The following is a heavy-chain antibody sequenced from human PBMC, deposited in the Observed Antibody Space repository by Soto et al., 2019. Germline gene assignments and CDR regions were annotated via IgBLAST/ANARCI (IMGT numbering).Heavy chain of an antibody. J-gene: IGHJ3*01. CDR1: GLTFSNSA. Sequence: EVQLLESGGGLVQPGGSLRLSCADSGLTFSNSAMNWVRQAPGKGLEWVSVISAHGDSAYYADSVKGRFTISRDNSKSTHYLQMNSLRAEDTAIYYCVQEGNGWYSRDSFNFWGRGTMVTVSS. CDR3: VQEGNGWYSRDSFNF. V-gene: IGHV3-23*01. CDR2: ISAHGDSA. D-gene: IGHD6-19*01.